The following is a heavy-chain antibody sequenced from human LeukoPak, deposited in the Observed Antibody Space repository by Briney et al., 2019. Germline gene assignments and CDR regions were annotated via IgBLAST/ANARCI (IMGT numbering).Heavy chain of an antibody. CDR3: ASRSGWYDYYYGMDV. Sequence: ASVKVSCKASGYTFTSYYMHWVRRAPGQGLEWMGIINPSGGSTSYAQKFQGRVTMTRDTSTSTVYMELSSLRSEDTAVYYCASRSGWYDYYYGMDVWGQGTTVTVSS. CDR1: GYTFTSYY. V-gene: IGHV1-46*01. J-gene: IGHJ6*02. CDR2: INPSGGST. D-gene: IGHD6-19*01.